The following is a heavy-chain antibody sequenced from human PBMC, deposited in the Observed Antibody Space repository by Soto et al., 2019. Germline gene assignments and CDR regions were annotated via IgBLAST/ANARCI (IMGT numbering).Heavy chain of an antibody. CDR3: ARGVPVIIPAATNWFDP. CDR2: IIPIFGTP. Sequence: QVQLVQSGAEVKKPGSSVKVSCKSSGGGFNSYSISWVRQAPGQGLEWMGVIIPIFGTPTYAQKFQGRVTITADKSTSTAYMEVSRLTSEDTAVYYCARGVPVIIPAATNWFDPWGQGTLVTVSS. CDR1: GGGFNSYS. D-gene: IGHD6-25*01. V-gene: IGHV1-69*06. J-gene: IGHJ5*02.